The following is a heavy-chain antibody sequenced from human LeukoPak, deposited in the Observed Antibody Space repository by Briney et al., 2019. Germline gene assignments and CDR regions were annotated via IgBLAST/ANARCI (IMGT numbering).Heavy chain of an antibody. CDR1: GGSFSGYY. D-gene: IGHD2-21*02. CDR3: ARDRGVTPDWYFDL. Sequence: SETLSLTCAVYGGSFSGYYWSWIRQPPGKGLEWIGEINHSGSTNYNPSLKSRVTISVDTSKNQFSLKLSSVTAADTAVYYCARDRGVTPDWYFDLWGRGTLVAVSS. J-gene: IGHJ2*01. V-gene: IGHV4-34*01. CDR2: INHSGST.